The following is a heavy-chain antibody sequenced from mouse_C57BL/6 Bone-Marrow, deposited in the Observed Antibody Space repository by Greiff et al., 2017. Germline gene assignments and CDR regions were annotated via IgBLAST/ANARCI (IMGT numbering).Heavy chain of an antibody. CDR1: GYTFTDYN. CDR3: ARPFYDYTWFAY. CDR2: INPNNGGT. Sequence: EVKLVESGPELVKPGASVKMSCKASGYTFTDYNMHWVKQSHGKSLEWIGYINPNNGGTSYNQKFKGKATLTVNKSSSTAYMELRSLTSEDSAVYYCARPFYDYTWFAYWGQGTLVTVSA. J-gene: IGHJ3*01. D-gene: IGHD2-4*01. V-gene: IGHV1-22*01.